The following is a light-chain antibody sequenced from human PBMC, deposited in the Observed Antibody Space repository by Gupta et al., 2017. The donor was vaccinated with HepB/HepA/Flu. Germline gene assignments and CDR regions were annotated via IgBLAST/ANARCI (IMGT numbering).Light chain of an antibody. CDR2: SNS. CDR3: VAWDDRLRGVV. V-gene: IGLV1-47*02. CDR1: SSNSGSNS. J-gene: IGLJ2*01. Sequence: QSVLTQPPPASGTPGQRVTISCSGSSSNSGSNSVYWYQQFPGMTPKLLIYSNSQRPSGFPDRFSGSKSGNSASLDISGLRSEDEADYYCVAWDDRLRGVVFGGGTKVTVL.